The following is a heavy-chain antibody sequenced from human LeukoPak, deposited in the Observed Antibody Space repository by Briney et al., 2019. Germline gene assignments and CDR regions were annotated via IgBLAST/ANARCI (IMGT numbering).Heavy chain of an antibody. J-gene: IGHJ6*02. CDR1: GYSFTSYW. Sequence: GESLKISCKGSGYSFTSYWIAWVRQMPGKGLEWMGIIYPGDSDTRYSPSFQGQVTISADKSISTAYLQWSSLKASDTAMYYCARYSRYYYYGMDVWGQGTTVTVSS. V-gene: IGHV5-51*01. CDR2: IYPGDSDT. CDR3: ARYSRYYYYGMDV. D-gene: IGHD6-13*01.